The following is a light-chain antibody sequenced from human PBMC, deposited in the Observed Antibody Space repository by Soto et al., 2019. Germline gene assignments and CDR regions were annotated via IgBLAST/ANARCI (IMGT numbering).Light chain of an antibody. J-gene: IGKJ1*01. CDR1: LSLSCSY. CDR3: QQYDSSPRT. CDR2: GAS. V-gene: IGKV3-20*01. Sequence: FTHSPDNLALSPGEGATLSCRASLSLSCSYLAWYQQKPGQAPRLLIYGASTRATGIPDRFSGSGSGTDFTLTISRLEPEDFAVYYCQQYDSSPRTFGQGTRVDIK.